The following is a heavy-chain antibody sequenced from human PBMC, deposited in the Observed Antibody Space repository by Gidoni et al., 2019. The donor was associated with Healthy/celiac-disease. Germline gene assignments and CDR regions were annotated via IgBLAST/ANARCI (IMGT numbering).Heavy chain of an antibody. J-gene: IGHJ4*02. CDR1: GFTFSSYA. D-gene: IGHD3-22*01. Sequence: EVQLLESGGGLVQPGGSLRLSCAASGFTFSSYAMSWVRQAPGKGLEWVSAISGSGGSTYYADSVKGRFTISRDNSKNTLYLQMNSLRAEDTAVYYCAKVADYYDSSGYYYPNLGYWGQGTLVTVSS. CDR3: AKVADYYDSSGYYYPNLGY. V-gene: IGHV3-23*01. CDR2: ISGSGGST.